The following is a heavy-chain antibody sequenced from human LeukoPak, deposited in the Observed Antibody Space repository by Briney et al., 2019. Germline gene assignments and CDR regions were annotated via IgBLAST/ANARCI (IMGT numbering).Heavy chain of an antibody. CDR2: IHHSGST. D-gene: IGHD2-2*01. J-gene: IGHJ4*02. V-gene: IGHV4-38-2*01. CDR3: ARLGYCSSTSCYPDY. CDR1: GYSISSLYY. Sequence: PSETLSLTCAVSGYSISSLYYWGWIRQPPGKGLEWITSIHHSGSTDYNPSLKSRVTISVDTSKNQFSLKLRYVTAADTAVYYCARLGYCSSTSCYPDYWRQSTPVTVSS.